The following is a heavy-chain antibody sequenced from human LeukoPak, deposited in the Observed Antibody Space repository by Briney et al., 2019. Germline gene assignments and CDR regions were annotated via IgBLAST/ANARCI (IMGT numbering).Heavy chain of an antibody. D-gene: IGHD3-10*02. CDR2: ISGDGGST. V-gene: IGHV3-43*02. CDR1: GFTFDDYA. J-gene: IGHJ4*02. CDR3: AKDIQGYDVGYYFDY. Sequence: GRSLRLSCAASGFTFDDYAMHWVRQAPGKGLEWVSLISGDGGSTYYADSVKGRFTISRDNSKNSLYLQMNSLRTEDTALYYCAKDIQGYDVGYYFDYWGQGTLVTVSS.